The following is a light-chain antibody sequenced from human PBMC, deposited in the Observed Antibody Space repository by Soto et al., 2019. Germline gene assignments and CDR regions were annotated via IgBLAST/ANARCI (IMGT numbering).Light chain of an antibody. V-gene: IGKV3D-15*01. J-gene: IGKJ1*01. CDR3: QQYGYSQT. Sequence: EIVMTQSPGTLSVSTGQGATLSCRSSHSVDSNLAWYQQKPGQAPRLLIFGASTRPTGIPDRFSGSGSGTEFTLTIRSLQSEDFAVYYCQQYGYSQTFGQGTKVDIK. CDR2: GAS. CDR1: HSVDSN.